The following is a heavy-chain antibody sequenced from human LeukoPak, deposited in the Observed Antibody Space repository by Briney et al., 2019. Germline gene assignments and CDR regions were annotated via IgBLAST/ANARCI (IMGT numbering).Heavy chain of an antibody. CDR3: ARLGDFDY. CDR2: FNPNSGGN. D-gene: IGHD1-26*01. V-gene: IGHV1-2*06. Sequence: AAVKVSCKASGYTFTGYYLHWVRQAPGQGLEWIGRFNPNSGGNNYPQKYQGRVTITRAPYNSPAYLELSRPGSEDTAVYYCARLGDFDYWGQGTLVTVSS. J-gene: IGHJ4*02. CDR1: GYTFTGYY.